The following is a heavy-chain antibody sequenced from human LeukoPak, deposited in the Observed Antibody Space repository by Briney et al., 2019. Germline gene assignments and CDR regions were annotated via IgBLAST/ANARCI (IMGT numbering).Heavy chain of an antibody. J-gene: IGHJ4*02. CDR1: GFTFSSYA. Sequence: GGSLRLSRAASGFTFSSYAMSWVRQAPGKGLEWVSAISGSVGSTYYADSVKGRFTISRDNSKNTLYLQMNSLRAEDTAVYYCAKAGRYFGLFDYWGQGTLVTVSS. CDR2: ISGSVGST. D-gene: IGHD3-9*01. V-gene: IGHV3-23*01. CDR3: AKAGRYFGLFDY.